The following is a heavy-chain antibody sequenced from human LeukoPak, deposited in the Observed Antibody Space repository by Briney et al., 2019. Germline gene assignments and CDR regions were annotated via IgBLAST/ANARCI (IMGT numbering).Heavy chain of an antibody. V-gene: IGHV3-23*01. CDR2: ISGSGGST. D-gene: IGHD3-22*01. CDR1: GFTFSTYA. CDR3: AKPSGYYPRGHYYYYYYMDV. Sequence: PGGSLRLSCAASGFTFSTYAMSWVRQAPGKGLEWVSAISGSGGSTYYADSVKGRFTISRDNSKNTLYLQMNSLRAEDTAVYYCAKPSGYYPRGHYYYYYYMDVWGQGTLVTVSS. J-gene: IGHJ6*03.